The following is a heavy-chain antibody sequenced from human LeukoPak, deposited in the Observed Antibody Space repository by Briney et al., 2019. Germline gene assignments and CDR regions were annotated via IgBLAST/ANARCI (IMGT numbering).Heavy chain of an antibody. Sequence: SETLSLTCTVSGGSISSGTYYWSRIRQPAGKGLEWIGRIYSSGSTNYNPSLKSRVTISVDTSKNQFSLKLSSVTAADTAVYYCARGGYCGGDCYFYYWGQGTLVTVSS. CDR2: IYSSGST. J-gene: IGHJ4*02. D-gene: IGHD2-21*02. V-gene: IGHV4-61*02. CDR3: ARGGYCGGDCYFYY. CDR1: GGSISSGTYY.